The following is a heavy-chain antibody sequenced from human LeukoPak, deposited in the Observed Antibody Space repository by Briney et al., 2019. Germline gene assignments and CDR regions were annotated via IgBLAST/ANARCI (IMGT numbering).Heavy chain of an antibody. CDR2: MNPNSGNT. J-gene: IGHJ4*02. CDR3: ARGLPRQKVRGVHIDYFDY. V-gene: IGHV1-8*01. D-gene: IGHD3-10*01. CDR1: GYTFTSYD. Sequence: ASVKVSCKASGYTFTSYDINWVRQATGQGLEWMGWMNPNSGNTGYAQKFQGRVTMTRNTSISTAYMELSSLRSEDTAVYYCARGLPRQKVRGVHIDYFDYWGQGTLVTVSS.